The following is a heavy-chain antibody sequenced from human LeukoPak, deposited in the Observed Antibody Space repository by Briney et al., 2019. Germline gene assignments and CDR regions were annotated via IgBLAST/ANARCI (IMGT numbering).Heavy chain of an antibody. CDR2: IYTSGST. J-gene: IGHJ6*02. V-gene: IGHV4-61*02. CDR1: GDSISSGGYY. Sequence: SQTLSLTCTVSGDSISSGGYYWSWIRQPAGKGLEWIGRIYTSGSTNYNPSLKSRVTMSVDTSKNQFSLKLSSVTAADTAVYYCARYSSSWYRDYYYGMDVWGQGTTVTVSS. CDR3: ARYSSSWYRDYYYGMDV. D-gene: IGHD6-13*01.